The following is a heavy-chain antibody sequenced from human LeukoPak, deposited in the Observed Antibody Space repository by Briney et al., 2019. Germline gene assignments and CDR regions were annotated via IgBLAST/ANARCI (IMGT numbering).Heavy chain of an antibody. CDR3: AKDIYTGATAAFDI. D-gene: IGHD5-12*01. CDR1: GFTFYDYA. Sequence: GGSLRLSCAASGFTFYDYAMHWVRQAPGKGLEWVSGISWNSGSIVYADSVKGRFTISRDNAKNSLYLQMNSLRAEDTALYYCAKDIYTGATAAFDIWGQGTMVTVSS. J-gene: IGHJ3*02. V-gene: IGHV3-9*01. CDR2: ISWNSGSI.